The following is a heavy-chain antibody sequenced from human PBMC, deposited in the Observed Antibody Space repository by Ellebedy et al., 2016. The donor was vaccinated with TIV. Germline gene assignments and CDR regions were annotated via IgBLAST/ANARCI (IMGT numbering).Heavy chain of an antibody. V-gene: IGHV4-59*01. CDR1: GASTSSYY. Sequence: MPSETLSLTCTVPGASTSSYYWGWIRQPPGKGLEWIGYIYYSGSTNYNPSLKSRVTTSVDTSKNQISLKLSSVTAADTAVYYCASELATRGWWYFDLWGRGTLVTVSS. J-gene: IGHJ2*01. CDR2: IYYSGST. CDR3: ASELATRGWWYFDL.